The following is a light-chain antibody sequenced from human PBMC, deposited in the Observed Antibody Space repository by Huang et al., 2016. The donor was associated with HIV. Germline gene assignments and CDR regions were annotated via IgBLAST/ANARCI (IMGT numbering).Light chain of an antibody. J-gene: IGKJ1*01. CDR2: WAS. Sequence: DIVVTQSPDSLALSLGGRAAINCTASQGVLKTSNNKNCLSWYQLKPGQPPKLLIYWASTRESGVPDRFIGSGSGTHFTLTIASLQAEDVAVYYCHQYYDTPQTFGQGTKVEVK. CDR1: QGVLKTSNNKNC. V-gene: IGKV4-1*01. CDR3: HQYYDTPQT.